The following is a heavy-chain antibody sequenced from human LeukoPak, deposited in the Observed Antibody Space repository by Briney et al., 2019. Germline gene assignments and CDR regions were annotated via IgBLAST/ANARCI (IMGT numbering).Heavy chain of an antibody. V-gene: IGHV1-69*05. J-gene: IGHJ4*02. CDR1: GGTFSSYA. D-gene: IGHD3-3*01. Sequence: GASVKLSCKASGGTFSSYAISWVRQAPGQGLEWMGGIVPIFGTAYYAEKFQGRVTMTTDTSTSTLYMQLRSLRSDDTAVYYCARLGGREYYDFWSGYWRGNCGGSTWFDYWGQGTLVTVSS. CDR3: ARLGGREYYDFWSGYWRGNCGGSTWFDY. CDR2: IVPIFGTA.